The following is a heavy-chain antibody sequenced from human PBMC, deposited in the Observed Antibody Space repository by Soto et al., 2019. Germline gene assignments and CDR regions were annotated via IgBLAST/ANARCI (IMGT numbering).Heavy chain of an antibody. J-gene: IGHJ6*02. V-gene: IGHV1-69*06. Sequence: AVKVSCKASGGTFSSYAISWVRQAPGQGLEWMGGIIPIFGTANYAQKFQGRVTITADKSTSTAYMELSSLRSEDTAVYYCASSKDHIVVVVAATSRYYGMDVWGQGTPVTVSS. CDR2: IIPIFGTA. CDR1: GGTFSSYA. CDR3: ASSKDHIVVVVAATSRYYGMDV. D-gene: IGHD2-15*01.